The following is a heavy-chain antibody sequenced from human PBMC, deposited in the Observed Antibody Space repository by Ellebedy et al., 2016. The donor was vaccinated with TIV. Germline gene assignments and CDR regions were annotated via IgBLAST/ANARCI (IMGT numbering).Heavy chain of an antibody. CDR3: AHTITMVRGVITYHYYGMDV. Sequence: SGPTLVXPTPTLTLTCTFSGISLSTSGVGVGWIRQPPGKALEWLALIYWDDVKRYSPSLKSRLTITKDTSKNQVVLTMTNMDPVDTATYYCAHTITMVRGVITYHYYGMDVWGQGTTVTVSS. V-gene: IGHV2-5*02. J-gene: IGHJ6*02. CDR1: GISLSTSGVG. D-gene: IGHD3-10*01. CDR2: IYWDDVK.